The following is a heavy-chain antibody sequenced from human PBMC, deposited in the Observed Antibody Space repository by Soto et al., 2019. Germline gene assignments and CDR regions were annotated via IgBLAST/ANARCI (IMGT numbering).Heavy chain of an antibody. V-gene: IGHV3-64D*06. CDR1: GFTFSSYS. CDR2: VRGNGDPP. D-gene: IGHD1-20*01. CDR3: VNSRCGNNCDFFD. Sequence: GGSLRLSCSASGFTFSSYSIHWVRQAPGKGMEYVSGVRGNGDPPFYADSVKGRFTISRDNSKNTLYLQMSGLSADDTAVYYCVNSRCGNNCDFFDGGQEALVTVPS. J-gene: IGHJ4*02.